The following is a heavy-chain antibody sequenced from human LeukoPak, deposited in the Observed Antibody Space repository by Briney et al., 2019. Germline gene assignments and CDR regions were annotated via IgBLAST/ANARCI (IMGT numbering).Heavy chain of an antibody. CDR1: GGSFSGYY. V-gene: IGHV4-34*01. Sequence: SETLSLTCAVYGGSFSGYYWSWIRQPPGKGLEWIGEINHSGSTNYNPSLKSRVTISVDTSKNQFSLKLSSVTAADTAVYHCAIRFWVRGRTFDYWGQGTLVTVSS. D-gene: IGHD3-10*01. CDR2: INHSGST. CDR3: AIRFWVRGRTFDY. J-gene: IGHJ4*02.